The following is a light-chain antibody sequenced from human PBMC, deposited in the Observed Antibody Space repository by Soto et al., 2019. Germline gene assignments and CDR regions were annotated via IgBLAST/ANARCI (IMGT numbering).Light chain of an antibody. V-gene: IGKV1-5*01. Sequence: DIQMTQSPSALSASVGDRVTITCRASQSISRWLAWYQQKPGQAPKILIFDASTLQRGVPSRFSGSGSGTEFTLTISSLQPDDFATYYCQQYNSYSTWTFGQGTEVEV. J-gene: IGKJ1*01. CDR3: QQYNSYSTWT. CDR1: QSISRW. CDR2: DAS.